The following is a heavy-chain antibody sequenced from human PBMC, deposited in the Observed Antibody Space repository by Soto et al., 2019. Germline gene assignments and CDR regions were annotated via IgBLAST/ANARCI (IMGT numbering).Heavy chain of an antibody. CDR1: GFTFSGYA. CDR2: ISGGGDAT. D-gene: IGHD3-10*01. V-gene: IGHV3-23*01. J-gene: IGHJ2*01. Sequence: EVQLLDSGGGLVQPGGSLRLSCAASGFTFSGYALTWVRQAPGKGLEWVSAISGGGDATFYADSVKGRFTISRDNSKXXXXXXXXXXXAEDTAVYYCARKVSGSTGRPDLWYFDLWGRGTLVTVSS. CDR3: ARKVSGSTGRPDLWYFDL.